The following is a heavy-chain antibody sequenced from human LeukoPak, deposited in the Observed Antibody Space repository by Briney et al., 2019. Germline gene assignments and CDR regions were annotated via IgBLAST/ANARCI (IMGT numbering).Heavy chain of an antibody. CDR2: IYYSGST. V-gene: IGHV4-59*01. CDR1: GGSISSYY. Sequence: SETLSLTCTVSGGSISSYYWSWIRQPPGKGLEWIGYIYYSGSTNYNPSLKSRVTISVDTSKNQFSLKLSSVTAADTAVYYCARVRLAYCGGDCAHWGQGTLVTVSS. CDR3: ARVRLAYCGGDCAH. D-gene: IGHD2-21*02. J-gene: IGHJ4*02.